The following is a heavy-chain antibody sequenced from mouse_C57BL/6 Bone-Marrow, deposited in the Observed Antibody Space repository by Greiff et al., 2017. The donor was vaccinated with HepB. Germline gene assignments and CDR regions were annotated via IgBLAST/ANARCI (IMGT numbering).Heavy chain of an antibody. D-gene: IGHD3-2*02. CDR3: ARREDRQLRLRYAMDY. CDR2: FYPGSGSI. J-gene: IGHJ4*01. CDR1: GYTFTEYT. V-gene: IGHV1-62-2*01. Sequence: QVQLQQSGAELVKPGASVKLSCKASGYTFTEYTIHWVKQRSGQGLEWIGWFYPGSGSIKYNEKFKDKATLTADKSSSTVYMELSRLTSEDSAVYFCARREDRQLRLRYAMDYWGQGTSVTVSS.